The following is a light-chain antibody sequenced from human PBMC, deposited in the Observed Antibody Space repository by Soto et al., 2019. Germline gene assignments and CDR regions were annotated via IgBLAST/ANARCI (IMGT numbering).Light chain of an antibody. J-gene: IGKJ4*01. CDR1: QSVSSY. CDR3: QQRSNWPPEVT. V-gene: IGKV3-11*01. Sequence: EIVLTQSPATLSLSPGERATLSCRASQSVSSYLAWYQQKPGQAPRLLIYDASNRATGIPARFSGSGSVTDFTLTISSLEPEDFAVYYCQQRSNWPPEVTFGGGTKVEIK. CDR2: DAS.